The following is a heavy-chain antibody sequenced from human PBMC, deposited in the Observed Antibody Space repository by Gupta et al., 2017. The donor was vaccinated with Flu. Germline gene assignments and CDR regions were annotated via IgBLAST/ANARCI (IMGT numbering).Heavy chain of an antibody. J-gene: IGHJ4*02. D-gene: IGHD6-19*01. V-gene: IGHV3-64D*06. CDR3: VKSAVTVYFDR. CDR2: ISSQGDST. Sequence: EVQLVESGGGLVRPEGSLRLSCSASGFTFSNYGMHWVRQAPGKGLEYVSIISSQGDSTYYADSVKGRFTISRDNSKNTLYLQMSSLRLEDTAIYYCVKSAVTVYFDRWGQGTQVTVSS. CDR1: GFTFSNYG.